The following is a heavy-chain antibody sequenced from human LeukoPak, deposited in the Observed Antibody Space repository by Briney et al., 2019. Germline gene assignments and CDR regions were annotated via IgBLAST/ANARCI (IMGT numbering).Heavy chain of an antibody. D-gene: IGHD3-9*01. CDR3: ARSPDILTGENFDY. V-gene: IGHV1-69*13. J-gene: IGHJ4*02. CDR2: TIPIFGTA. CDR1: GGTFNNYA. Sequence: GASVKVSCKASGGTFNNYAITWVRQAPGQGLEWMGGTIPIFGTANYAQKFQGRVTITADESTNTAYMELSSLRSEDTAVYYCARSPDILTGENFDYWGQGTLVTVSS.